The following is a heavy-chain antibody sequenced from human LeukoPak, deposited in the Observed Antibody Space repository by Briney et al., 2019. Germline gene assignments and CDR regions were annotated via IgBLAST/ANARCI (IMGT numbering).Heavy chain of an antibody. CDR2: FDPEDGET. V-gene: IGHV1-24*01. CDR1: GYTLTELS. J-gene: IGHJ4*02. D-gene: IGHD2-15*01. Sequence: ASVKVSCKVSGYTLTELSMHWVRQAPGKGLEWMGGFDPEDGETIYAQKFQGRVTMTEDTSTDTAYMELSSLRSEDTAVYYCATDRPFCSGGSCHLGYWGQGTLVTVSS. CDR3: ATDRPFCSGGSCHLGY.